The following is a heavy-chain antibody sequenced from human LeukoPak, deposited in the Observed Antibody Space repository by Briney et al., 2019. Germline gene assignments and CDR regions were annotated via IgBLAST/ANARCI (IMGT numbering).Heavy chain of an antibody. CDR2: INPNSGGT. CDR1: GYTFTGYY. V-gene: IGHV1-2*02. J-gene: IGHJ5*02. Sequence: ASVKVSCKASGYTFTGYYMHWVRQAPGQGLEWMGWINPNSGGTNYAQKFQGRVTMTRDTSISTAYMELSRLRSDDTAVYYCARGSKQQLVRAPRFDPWGQGTLVTVSS. D-gene: IGHD6-13*01. CDR3: ARGSKQQLVRAPRFDP.